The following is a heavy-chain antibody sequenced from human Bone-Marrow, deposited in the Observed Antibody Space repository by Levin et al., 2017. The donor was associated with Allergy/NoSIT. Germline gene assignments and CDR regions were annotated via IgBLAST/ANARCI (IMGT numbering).Heavy chain of an antibody. V-gene: IGHV3-30*18. CDR2: ISFDGINR. CDR1: GFTFSNYD. D-gene: IGHD6-19*01. CDR3: AKMIAVAGTGDYYYYMDV. Sequence: GGSLRLSCAASGFTFSNYDMHWVRQAPGKGLEWVAAISFDGINRYYADSVKGRFTMSRDNSKNTLFLEVDSLRAEDTAVYFCAKMIAVAGTGDYYYYMDVWGKGTTVTVSS. J-gene: IGHJ6*03.